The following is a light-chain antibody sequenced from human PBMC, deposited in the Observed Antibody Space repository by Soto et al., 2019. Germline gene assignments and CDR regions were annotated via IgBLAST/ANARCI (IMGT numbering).Light chain of an antibody. CDR1: QSVSSY. CDR2: DAS. V-gene: IGKV3-11*01. CDR3: QQRSNAPTS. J-gene: IGKJ5*01. Sequence: EIVLTQSPATLSLSPGARATLSCRASQSVSSYLAWYQQKPGQAPRLLIYDASNRATGIPARFSGSGSGTDFTLTISSLEPEDFGVYYCQQRSNAPTSFGQGTRLEIK.